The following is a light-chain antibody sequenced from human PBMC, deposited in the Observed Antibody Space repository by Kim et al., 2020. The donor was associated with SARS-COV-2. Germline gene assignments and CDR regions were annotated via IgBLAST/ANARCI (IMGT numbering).Light chain of an antibody. CDR1: SSDVGGYNR. V-gene: IGLV2-18*02. CDR2: EVT. J-gene: IGLJ3*02. Sequence: GQSVTISCTGTSSDVGGYNRVSWYQQPPGTAPKLMIYEVTTRPSGVPDRFSGSKSGNTASLTISGLLPEDEGDYYCSSFTSSTTWVFGGGTQLTVL. CDR3: SSFTSSTTWV.